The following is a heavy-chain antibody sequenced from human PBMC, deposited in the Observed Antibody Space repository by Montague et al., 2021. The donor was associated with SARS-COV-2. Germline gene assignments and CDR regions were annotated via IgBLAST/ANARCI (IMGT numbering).Heavy chain of an antibody. V-gene: IGHV4-30-2*01. J-gene: IGHJ4*02. D-gene: IGHD4-17*01. CDR1: GGSVSSGGYS. CDR3: ASYRDYGDYY. Sequence: TLSLTCAVSGGSVSSGGYSWFWIREPPGKGLEWIGHIHHSGNTYYNPSLKSRATISGDRPKNQFSLRLTSVSAADTAVYSCASYRDYGDYYWGQGILVTVSS. CDR2: IHHSGNT.